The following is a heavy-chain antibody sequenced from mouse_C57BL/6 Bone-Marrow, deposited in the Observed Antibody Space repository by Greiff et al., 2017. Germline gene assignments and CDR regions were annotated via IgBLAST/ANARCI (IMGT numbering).Heavy chain of an antibody. CDR1: GYTFTSYW. CDR2: IHPNSGST. V-gene: IGHV1-64*01. D-gene: IGHD2-4*01. J-gene: IGHJ2*01. CDR3: ARWGDYEDY. Sequence: VQLQQPGAELVKPGASVKLSCKASGYTFTSYWMRWVKLRPGQGLEWIGMIHPNSGSTNYNEKFTSKATLTVDKSSSTAYMQLSSLTSEDSAVYYCARWGDYEDYWGQGTTLTVSS.